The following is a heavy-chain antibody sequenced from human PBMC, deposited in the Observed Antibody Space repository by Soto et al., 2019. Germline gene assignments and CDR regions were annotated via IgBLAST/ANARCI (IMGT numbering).Heavy chain of an antibody. CDR1: GFTFTSSA. J-gene: IGHJ3*02. CDR2: IVVGSGNT. Sequence: EASVKVSCKASGFTFTSSAMQWVRQARGQRLEWIGWIVVGSGNTNYAQKFQERVTITRDMSTSTAYMELSSLRSEDTAVYYCAVASRWDAFDIWGQGTMVTVSS. V-gene: IGHV1-58*02. D-gene: IGHD2-2*01. CDR3: AVASRWDAFDI.